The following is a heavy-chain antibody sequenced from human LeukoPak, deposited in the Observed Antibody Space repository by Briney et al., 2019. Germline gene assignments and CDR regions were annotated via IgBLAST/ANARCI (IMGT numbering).Heavy chain of an antibody. Sequence: GASVKVSCKASGYTXTSYYITGVRQAPGQGLEWMGWIISYSDNPTYARNLQGRVTMTTDTSTSTAYMELRSLRSDDTAVYYCARTPHYCSGGSCYFDVFDIWGQGRMVTVSS. CDR3: ARTPHYCSGGSCYFDVFDI. J-gene: IGHJ3*02. D-gene: IGHD2-15*01. V-gene: IGHV1-18*01. CDR1: GYTXTSYY. CDR2: IISYSDNP.